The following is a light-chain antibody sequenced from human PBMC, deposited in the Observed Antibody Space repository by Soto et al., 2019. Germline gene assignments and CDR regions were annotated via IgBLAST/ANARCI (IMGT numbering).Light chain of an antibody. Sequence: QSALTQPRSVSGSPGQSVAISCTGTSSDVGGYSHVSWYQQHPGKVPKLMIYDVSKRPSGVPDRFSGSKSGNTASLTISGLQAEDEADYYCCSYAGTYTFVFGTGTKVTVL. CDR2: DVS. CDR1: SSDVGGYSH. J-gene: IGLJ1*01. CDR3: CSYAGTYTFV. V-gene: IGLV2-11*01.